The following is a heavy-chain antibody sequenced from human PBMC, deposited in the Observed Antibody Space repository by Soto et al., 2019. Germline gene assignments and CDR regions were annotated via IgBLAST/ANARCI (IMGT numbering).Heavy chain of an antibody. CDR2: ISYDGRNK. Sequence: PGGSLRLSCAASGFTLSKYGMHWVRQAPGKGLEWVAVISYDGRNKYYADSVKGRFTISRDNSKNTLSLQMNSLKAEDTAVYYCAEGGYYYDSSGYYPLAYWGQGTLVTVPQ. V-gene: IGHV3-30*03. D-gene: IGHD3-22*01. CDR1: GFTLSKYG. J-gene: IGHJ4*02. CDR3: AEGGYYYDSSGYYPLAY.